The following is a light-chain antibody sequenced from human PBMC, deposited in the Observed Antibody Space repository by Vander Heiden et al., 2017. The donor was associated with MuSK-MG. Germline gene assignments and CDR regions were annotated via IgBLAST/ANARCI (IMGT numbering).Light chain of an antibody. Sequence: EIVMTQSPATLAVSPGERATLSCRASQSVSSTLAWYQQKPGQAARLLIYGASTRGTGIAARCSGSGSGTEFTLSSSSLQLEDFAVYYCQGYNIWVSFGGGIKGEIK. J-gene: IGKJ4*01. CDR3: QGYNIWVS. V-gene: IGKV3-15*01. CDR1: QSVSST. CDR2: GAS.